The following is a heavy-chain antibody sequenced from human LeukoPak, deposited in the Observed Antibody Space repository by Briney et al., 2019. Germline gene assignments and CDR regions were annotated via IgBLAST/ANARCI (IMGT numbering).Heavy chain of an antibody. Sequence: ASVKVSCKTSGYTFNSYGISWVRQAPGQGLAWMGWINPYNGNTNYAQNLQGRVTMTTDTSTSTAYMELRSLRSDDTAVYYCARNTLLSGYYYYMDVWGKGTTVTVSS. CDR1: GYTFNSYG. J-gene: IGHJ6*03. V-gene: IGHV1-18*01. D-gene: IGHD2-15*01. CDR3: ARNTLLSGYYYYMDV. CDR2: INPYNGNT.